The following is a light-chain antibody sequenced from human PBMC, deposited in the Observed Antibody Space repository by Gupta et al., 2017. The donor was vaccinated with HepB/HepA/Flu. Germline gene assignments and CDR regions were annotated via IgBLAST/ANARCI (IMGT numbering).Light chain of an antibody. J-gene: IGKJ4*01. Sequence: DIQVTQSPSSLSASVGDRVTITCRASQGVGKSLAWYQQRPGQAPKSLIYATSSLQSGVPSRFSGSGSGTDFTLTISSLQPEDFAIYYCQQYKSPPFTFGGGTKVEIK. CDR3: QQYKSPPFT. V-gene: IGKV1-16*01. CDR1: QGVGKS. CDR2: ATS.